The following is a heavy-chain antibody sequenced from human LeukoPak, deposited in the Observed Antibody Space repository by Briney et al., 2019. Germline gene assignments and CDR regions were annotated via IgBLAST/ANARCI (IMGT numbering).Heavy chain of an antibody. Sequence: GGSLRLSCAASGFTFSSYAMSWVRQAPGKGLEWVSAISGSGGSTYYADSVKGRFTISRDNSKNTLYLQMNSLRGEDTAVYYCAKEEIVVVPAAMGGGYYFDYWGQGTLVTVSS. J-gene: IGHJ4*02. CDR1: GFTFSSYA. CDR2: ISGSGGST. D-gene: IGHD2-2*01. CDR3: AKEEIVVVPAAMGGGYYFDY. V-gene: IGHV3-23*01.